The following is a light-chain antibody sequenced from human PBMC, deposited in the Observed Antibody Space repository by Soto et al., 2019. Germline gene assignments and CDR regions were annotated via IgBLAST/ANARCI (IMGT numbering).Light chain of an antibody. CDR2: KAS. J-gene: IGKJ1*01. CDR1: QSISSW. Sequence: DIPMTQYPSTLSASVGDRVIITCRASQSISSWLAWYQQKAGKAPKLLISKASNLESGVPSRFSGSGSGTEFTLTVSSLQPDDFATYYCQQYYSYWTFGQGTKVEIK. CDR3: QQYYSYWT. V-gene: IGKV1-5*03.